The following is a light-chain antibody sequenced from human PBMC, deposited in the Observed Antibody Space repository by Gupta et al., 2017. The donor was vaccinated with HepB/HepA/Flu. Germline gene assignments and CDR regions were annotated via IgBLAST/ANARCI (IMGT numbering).Light chain of an antibody. V-gene: IGLV2-11*01. J-gene: IGLJ2*01. CDR3: CSYAGSWV. CDR1: SSAVGGYNY. CDR2: DGS. Sequence: QSALTQPRSASGSPGQSVTISCTGTSSAVGGYNYVSWYQQHPGKAPKLMIYDGSKRPSGVPDRFSGSKSGNTASLTISGLQAEDEADYYCCSYAGSWVFGGGTKLTVL.